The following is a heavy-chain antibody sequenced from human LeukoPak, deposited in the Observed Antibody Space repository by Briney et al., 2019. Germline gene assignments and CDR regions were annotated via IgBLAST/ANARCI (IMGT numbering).Heavy chain of an antibody. D-gene: IGHD5-18*01. CDR2: IYTSGST. J-gene: IGHJ5*02. V-gene: IGHV4-61*02. CDR1: GGSISSGSYY. Sequence: SETLSLTCTVSGGSISSGSYYWSWIRQPAGKGLEWIGRIYTSGSTNYNPSRKSRVTISVDTSKNQFSLRLSSVTAADTAVYYCARVADTAMVPPADWFDPWGQGTLVTVSS. CDR3: ARVADTAMVPPADWFDP.